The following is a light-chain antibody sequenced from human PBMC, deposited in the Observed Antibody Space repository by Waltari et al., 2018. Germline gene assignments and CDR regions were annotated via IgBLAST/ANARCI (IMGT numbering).Light chain of an antibody. V-gene: IGLV6-57*03. CDR1: SGSIASNY. CDR3: QSYDTSNHNVV. Sequence: NFMLTQPHSVSESPGKTFIISCTRSSGSIASNYVQWYQQRPGRAPTTVIYEDNERPSGVPDRFSGSIDSSSNSASLTISGLKTEDEADYYCQSYDTSNHNVVFGGGTKLTVL. CDR2: EDN. J-gene: IGLJ2*01.